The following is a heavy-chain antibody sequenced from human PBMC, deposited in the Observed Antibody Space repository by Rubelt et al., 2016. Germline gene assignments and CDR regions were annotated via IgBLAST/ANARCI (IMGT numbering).Heavy chain of an antibody. CDR3: ARAGPGEGFDY. J-gene: IGHJ4*02. Sequence: NSGNTGYAQKFQGRVTMTRNTSISTAYMELSSLRSEDTAVYYCARAGPGEGFDYWGQGTLVTVSS. V-gene: IGHV1-8*01. CDR2: NSGNT. D-gene: IGHD2-21*01.